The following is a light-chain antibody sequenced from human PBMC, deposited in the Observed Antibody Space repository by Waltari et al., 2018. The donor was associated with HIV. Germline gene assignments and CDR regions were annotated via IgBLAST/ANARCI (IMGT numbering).Light chain of an antibody. CDR3: QAWDSGTVV. Sequence: SYEVTQPPSVSVSPGQTASITCSGDSLGEKYTSWYQQRPGQSPVLVIYQDNYRPSGIPYGFSGSNSWNTATLTIGGTQSMDEADYYCQAWDSGTVVFGGGTKLTVL. CDR2: QDN. CDR1: SLGEKY. V-gene: IGLV3-1*01. J-gene: IGLJ3*02.